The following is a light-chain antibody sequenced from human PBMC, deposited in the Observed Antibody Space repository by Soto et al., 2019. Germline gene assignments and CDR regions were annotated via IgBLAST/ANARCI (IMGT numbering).Light chain of an antibody. Sequence: EVVMTQSPDTLSVSPGESATLSCRARQSISNNLAWYQQKPGQAPRLLIYGASTRTTGIPARFSGSGSGTEFTLTISSLQSEDFAVYYCQQYNNWPYTFAXGTKL. CDR3: QQYNNWPYT. J-gene: IGKJ2*01. CDR1: QSISNN. V-gene: IGKV3-15*01. CDR2: GAS.